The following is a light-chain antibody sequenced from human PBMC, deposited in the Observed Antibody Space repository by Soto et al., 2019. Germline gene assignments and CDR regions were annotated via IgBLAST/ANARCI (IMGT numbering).Light chain of an antibody. V-gene: IGKV3-11*01. CDR2: DAS. CDR1: QSVSSY. Sequence: EIVLTQSPATLSLSPGSRSSLSCRASQSVSSYLAWYQQKPGQAPRLLIYDASKRAPGVPARFSGSGSGTDFSLTISSLEPEDFGVYYCQQRSNWVFGPGTKVDIK. CDR3: QQRSNWV. J-gene: IGKJ3*01.